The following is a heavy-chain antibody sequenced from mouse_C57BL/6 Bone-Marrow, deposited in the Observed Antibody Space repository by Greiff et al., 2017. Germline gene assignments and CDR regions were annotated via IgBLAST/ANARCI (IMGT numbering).Heavy chain of an antibody. D-gene: IGHD4-1*01. CDR3: ARWDWVDD. CDR2: IYIGNGYT. CDR1: GYTFTSYG. V-gene: IGHV1-58*01. Sequence: EVKLQESGAELVRPGSSVTMSCKTSGYTFTSYGINWVKQRPGQGLEWIGYIYIGNGYTEYNAKFKGKATLTSDTSSSPAYMQLSSLACDDSAIYFCARWDWVDDWGQGTTLTVSS. J-gene: IGHJ2*01.